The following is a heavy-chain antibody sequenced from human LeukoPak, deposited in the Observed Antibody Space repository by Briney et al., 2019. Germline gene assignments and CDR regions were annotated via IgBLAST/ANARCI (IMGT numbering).Heavy chain of an antibody. CDR1: GFTFSSYA. Sequence: GGSLRLSCSASGFTFSSYAMNWVRQAPGKGLEYVSTISSHGGSTYYADSVKGRFTISRDNSKNTLYLQMSSLRAEDTAVYYCVKDFPCGDYGRFDDWGQGTLVTVSS. CDR3: VKDFPCGDYGRFDD. V-gene: IGHV3-64D*06. CDR2: ISSHGGST. J-gene: IGHJ4*02. D-gene: IGHD4-17*01.